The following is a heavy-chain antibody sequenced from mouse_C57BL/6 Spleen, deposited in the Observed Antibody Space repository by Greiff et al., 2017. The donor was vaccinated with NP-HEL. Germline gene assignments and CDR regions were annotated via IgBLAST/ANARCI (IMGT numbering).Heavy chain of an antibody. V-gene: IGHV1-55*01. D-gene: IGHD1-1*01. Sequence: QVQLQQPGAELVKPGASVKMSCKASGYTFTSYWLTWVKQRPGQGLEWIGDIYPGSGSTNYNEKFKSKATLTVDTSSSTAYMQLSSLTSEDSAVYYCARYYGSSFYAMDYWGQGTSVTVSS. CDR2: IYPGSGST. J-gene: IGHJ4*01. CDR3: ARYYGSSFYAMDY. CDR1: GYTFTSYW.